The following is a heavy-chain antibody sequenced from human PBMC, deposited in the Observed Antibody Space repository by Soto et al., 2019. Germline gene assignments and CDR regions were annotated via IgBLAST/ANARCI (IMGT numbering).Heavy chain of an antibody. V-gene: IGHV3-7*01. J-gene: IGHJ3*02. CDR2: IKPDGSEK. CDR1: GFTFSSFW. CDR3: ARGDMVRENDAFDI. D-gene: IGHD3-10*01. Sequence: EAQLVESGGGLVQPGGSLRLSCAAYGFTFSSFWMNWVRQTPGKGLEWVAHIKPDGSEKYFVDSVRGRFTISRDNAKNSVYLQMNSLRAEDTAVYYCARGDMVRENDAFDIWGQGTMVTVSS.